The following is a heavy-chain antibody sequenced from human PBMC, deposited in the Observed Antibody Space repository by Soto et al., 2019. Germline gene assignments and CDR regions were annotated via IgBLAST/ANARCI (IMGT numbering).Heavy chain of an antibody. D-gene: IGHD2-21*01. CDR1: GFSFSSSA. V-gene: IGHV3-23*01. J-gene: IGHJ3*02. Sequence: VQLLESGGGLVQPGGSLRLSCTASGFSFSSSAMTWVRQAPGQGLEWVASISENGGCRGGTYYADSVKGRFTISRDNSNNSLYLQADSLTGTDAAIYYCASAKAVVIAPLGIWGQGTMVTVSS. CDR3: ASAKAVVIAPLGI. CDR2: ISENGGCRGGT.